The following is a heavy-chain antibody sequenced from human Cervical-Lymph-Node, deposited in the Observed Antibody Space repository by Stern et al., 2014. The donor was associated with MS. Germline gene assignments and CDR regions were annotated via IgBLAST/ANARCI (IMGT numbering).Heavy chain of an antibody. Sequence: QLQLQESGPGLVKPSETLSLTCNVSGDSITSYYWTWIRQPPGKGLEWIGYISSSGDTNYNPSLKSRLTMLVDSSKNQFSLRLSSVTAADTAVYYGGRDPDYWGRGTLVIVSS. J-gene: IGHJ4*02. CDR2: ISSSGDT. CDR3: GRDPDY. V-gene: IGHV4-59*01. CDR1: GDSITSYY.